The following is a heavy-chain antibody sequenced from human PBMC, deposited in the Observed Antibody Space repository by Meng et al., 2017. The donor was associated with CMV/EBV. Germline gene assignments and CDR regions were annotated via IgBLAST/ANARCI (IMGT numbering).Heavy chain of an antibody. CDR3: ARFSFYGGNSVAFDYYYGMDV. V-gene: IGHV3-21*01. J-gene: IGHJ6*02. CDR1: GFTFSSYA. CDR2: ISSSSSYI. D-gene: IGHD4-23*01. Sequence: GGSLRLSCAASGFTFSSYAMSWVRQAPGKGLEWVSSISSSSSYIYYADSVKGRFTISRDNAKNSLYLQMNSLRAEDTAVYYCARFSFYGGNSVAFDYYYGMDVWGQGTTVTVSS.